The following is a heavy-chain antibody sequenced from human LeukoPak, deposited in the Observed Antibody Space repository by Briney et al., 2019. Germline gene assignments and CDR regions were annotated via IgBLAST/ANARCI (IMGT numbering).Heavy chain of an antibody. CDR3: ARGYSYDLIDY. CDR2: INSDGSNT. J-gene: IGHJ4*02. CDR1: GFTFSRYW. D-gene: IGHD5-18*01. Sequence: GGSLRLSCAASGFTFSRYWMHWVRQAPGKGLVWVSRINSDGSNTIYADSVKGRFTISRDNAKNTLYLQMNSLRAEDTAVYYCARGYSYDLIDYWGQGTLVTVSS. V-gene: IGHV3-74*01.